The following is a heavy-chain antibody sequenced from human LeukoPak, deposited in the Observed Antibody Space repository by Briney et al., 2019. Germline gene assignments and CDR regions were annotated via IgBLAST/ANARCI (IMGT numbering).Heavy chain of an antibody. D-gene: IGHD5-18*01. V-gene: IGHV3-23*01. CDR1: GFTFSSYA. Sequence: GGSLRLSCAASGFTFSSYAMSWVRQAPGKGLEWVSAISGSGGSTYYADSVKGRFTISRDNSKNTLYLQMNSLRAEDTAVYYCAKVDTAMETSYYFDYWGQGTLVTVSS. CDR2: ISGSGGST. CDR3: AKVDTAMETSYYFDY. J-gene: IGHJ4*02.